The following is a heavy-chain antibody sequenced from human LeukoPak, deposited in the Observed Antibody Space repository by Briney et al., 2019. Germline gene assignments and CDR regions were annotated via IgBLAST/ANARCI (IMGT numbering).Heavy chain of an antibody. CDR1: GFTFSSYA. CDR3: ARGWGSYYFDD. CDR2: ITSTGGTT. D-gene: IGHD2-21*01. Sequence: GGSLRLSCAASGFTFSSYAMSWVRQAPGKGLEWVSTITSTGGTTYSADSVKGRFTISRDNSKNTLYLQMNSLRAEDTAVYYCARGWGSYYFDDWGQGTLVTVS. V-gene: IGHV3-23*01. J-gene: IGHJ4*02.